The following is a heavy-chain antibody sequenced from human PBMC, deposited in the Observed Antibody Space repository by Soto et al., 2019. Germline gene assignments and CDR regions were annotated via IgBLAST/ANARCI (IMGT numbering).Heavy chain of an antibody. CDR2: IIPIFGTA. CDR3: ARDWGSSSWYSYYYYGMDV. V-gene: IGHV1-69*13. D-gene: IGHD6-13*01. CDR1: GGTFSSYA. J-gene: IGHJ6*02. Sequence: ASVKVSCKASGGTFSSYAISWVRQAPGQGLEWMGGIIPIFGTANYAQKFQGRVTITADESTSTAYMELSSLRSEDTAVYYCARDWGSSSWYSYYYYGMDVWGQGTTVTVSS.